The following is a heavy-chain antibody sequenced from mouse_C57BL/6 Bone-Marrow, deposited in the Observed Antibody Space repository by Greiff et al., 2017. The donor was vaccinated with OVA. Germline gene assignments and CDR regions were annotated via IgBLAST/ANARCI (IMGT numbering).Heavy chain of an antibody. D-gene: IGHD1-1*01. Sequence: QVQLQQSGAELVRPGASVKLSCKASGYTFTDYYINWVKQRPGQGLEWIARIYPGSGNTYYNEKFKGKATLTAEKSSSTAYMQLSSLTSEDSAVYFCATDGGSSPWFAYWGQGTLVTVSA. J-gene: IGHJ3*01. CDR3: ATDGGSSPWFAY. V-gene: IGHV1-76*01. CDR2: IYPGSGNT. CDR1: GYTFTDYY.